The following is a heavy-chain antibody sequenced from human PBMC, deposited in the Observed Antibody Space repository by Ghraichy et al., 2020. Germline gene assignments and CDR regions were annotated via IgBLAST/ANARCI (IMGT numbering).Heavy chain of an antibody. V-gene: IGHV3-66*01. Sequence: GSLRLSCAASGFTVSGNYMSWVRQAPGKGLEWVSLIWSGGTTAYADSVKGRFTISRENSNNTLYLQMNSLRAEDTAVYYCARVSWEAAAYWGQGTLVTVSS. CDR1: GFTVSGNY. D-gene: IGHD6-13*01. CDR3: ARVSWEAAAY. J-gene: IGHJ4*02. CDR2: IWSGGTT.